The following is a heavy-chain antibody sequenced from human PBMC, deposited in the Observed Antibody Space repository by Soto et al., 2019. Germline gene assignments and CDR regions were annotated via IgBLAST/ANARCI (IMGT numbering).Heavy chain of an antibody. V-gene: IGHV4-30-4*08. CDR1: GGSISSGDYY. D-gene: IGHD3-22*01. CDR3: ARDGPDSSGYYLIDY. CDR2: IYYSGST. Sequence: SETLSLTCTVSGGSISSGDYYWSWIRQHPGKGLEWIGYIYYSGSTYYNPSLKSRVTISVDTSKNQFSLKLSSVTAADTAVYYCARDGPDSSGYYLIDYWGQGTLVTVSS. J-gene: IGHJ4*02.